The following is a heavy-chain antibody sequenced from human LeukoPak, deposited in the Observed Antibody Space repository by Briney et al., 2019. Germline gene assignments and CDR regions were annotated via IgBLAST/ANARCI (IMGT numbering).Heavy chain of an antibody. CDR1: GGSISSYF. D-gene: IGHD2-15*01. CDR2: IYYSGST. J-gene: IGHJ3*02. CDR3: ARDWGGVYCSGGSCYSTDAFDI. Sequence: SETLSLTCTVSGGSISSYFWSWIRQPPGKGLEWIGYIYYSGSTNYNPSLTSRVTISLDTSKNQFSLRLNSVTAADTAVYYCARDWGGVYCSGGSCYSTDAFDIWGQGTMVTVSS. V-gene: IGHV4-59*01.